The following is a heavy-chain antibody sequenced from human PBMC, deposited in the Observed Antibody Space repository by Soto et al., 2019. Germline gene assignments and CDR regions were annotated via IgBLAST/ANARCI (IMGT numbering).Heavy chain of an antibody. D-gene: IGHD3-22*01. Sequence: QVQLQESGPGLVKPSQTLSLTCTVSGGSISSGGYYWSWIRQHPGKGLEWIGYIYYSGSTYYNPSLKSRVTISVHTSNNQFSLKLSSVTAADTAVYYCARASPLYYDSSGFHPFDYWGQGTLVTVSS. CDR2: IYYSGST. J-gene: IGHJ4*02. CDR3: ARASPLYYDSSGFHPFDY. V-gene: IGHV4-31*03. CDR1: GGSISSGGYY.